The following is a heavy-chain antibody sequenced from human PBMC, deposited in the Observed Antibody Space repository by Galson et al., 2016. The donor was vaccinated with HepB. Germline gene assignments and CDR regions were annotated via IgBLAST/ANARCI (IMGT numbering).Heavy chain of an antibody. J-gene: IGHJ3*01. CDR2: IYYSGSS. CDR3: ARVIAYCGGDCYTNAFDL. D-gene: IGHD2-21*02. Sequence: SETLSLTCNVTGAFVSSGSHYWSWIRQPPGKGLEWIGYIYYSGSSNYSPSLKSRVAISVDKSKNQFSLKLRSVTAADTAVYHCARVIAYCGGDCYTNAFDLWGQGTMVIVSS. CDR1: GAFVSSGSHY. V-gene: IGHV4-61*01.